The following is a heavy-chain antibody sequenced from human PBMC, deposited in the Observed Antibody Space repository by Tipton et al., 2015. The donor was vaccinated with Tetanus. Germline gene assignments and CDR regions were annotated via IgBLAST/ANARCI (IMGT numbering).Heavy chain of an antibody. D-gene: IGHD6-13*01. CDR1: GDAMTGGTPY. Sequence: TLSLTCAVSGDAMTGGTPYWGWIRQPPGGGLEWIGNIYYSGTTYYNASLKSRVTISIDMSKNQFSLKLTSVTAADTGIYYCARQADNWFDPWGQGTLVAVSS. J-gene: IGHJ5*02. CDR2: IYYSGTT. CDR3: ARQADNWFDP. V-gene: IGHV4-39*01.